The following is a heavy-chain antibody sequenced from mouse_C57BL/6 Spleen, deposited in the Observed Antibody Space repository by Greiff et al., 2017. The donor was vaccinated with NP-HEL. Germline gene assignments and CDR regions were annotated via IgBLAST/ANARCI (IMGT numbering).Heavy chain of an antibody. D-gene: IGHD2-4*01. Sequence: VKLVESGGDLVKPGGSLKLSCAASGFTFSSYGMSWVRQTPDKRLEWVATISSGGSYTYYPDSVKGRFIISRDNAKNTLYLQMSSLKSEDTAMYYCAREDYDYDDYAMDYWGQGTSVTVSS. CDR3: AREDYDYDDYAMDY. CDR2: ISSGGSYT. J-gene: IGHJ4*01. V-gene: IGHV5-6*02. CDR1: GFTFSSYG.